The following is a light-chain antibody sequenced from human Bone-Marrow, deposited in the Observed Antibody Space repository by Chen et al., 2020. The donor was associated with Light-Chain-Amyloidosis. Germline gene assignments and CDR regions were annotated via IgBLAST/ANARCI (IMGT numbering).Light chain of an antibody. CDR1: SSDIGAYDY. CDR3: NSYIMFRDFDV. Sequence: QSALTQPASVSGSPGQSITISCTGTSSDIGAYDYVSWYQQHPDKAPKLIIYDVVSRPSVVSTRFSGSKSGNTASLTISGLQSGDEADYYCNSYIMFRDFDVFGTGTKVTVL. J-gene: IGLJ1*01. CDR2: DVV. V-gene: IGLV2-14*01.